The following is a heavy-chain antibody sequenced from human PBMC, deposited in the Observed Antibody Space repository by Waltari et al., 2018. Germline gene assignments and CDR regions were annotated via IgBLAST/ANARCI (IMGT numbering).Heavy chain of an antibody. CDR3: AKEIEYSSSPDEV. CDR2: IKQDGSEK. J-gene: IGHJ4*02. CDR1: GFTFRRYG. Sequence: EVQLVESGGGLVQPGGSLRLSGAAYGFTFRRYGMSWVGEAPGKGLEWVANIKQDGSEKYYVDSVKGRFTISRDNAKNSLYLQMNSLRAEDSAVYYCAKEIEYSSSPDEVWGQGTLVTVSS. V-gene: IGHV3-7*01. D-gene: IGHD6-6*01.